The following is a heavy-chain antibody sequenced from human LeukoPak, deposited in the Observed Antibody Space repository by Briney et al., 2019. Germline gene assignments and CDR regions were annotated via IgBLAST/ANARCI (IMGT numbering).Heavy chain of an antibody. Sequence: PSETLSLTCTVSGGSISSFYYTWIRQPPGKGLEWIGYINSSGITNYNSSLNSRVTISLDTSQNQFSLKLNSVTAADTAVYYCATVASGWYPDYWGQGALVTVAS. D-gene: IGHD6-19*01. CDR3: ATVASGWYPDY. V-gene: IGHV4-59*01. J-gene: IGHJ4*02. CDR2: INSSGIT. CDR1: GGSISSFY.